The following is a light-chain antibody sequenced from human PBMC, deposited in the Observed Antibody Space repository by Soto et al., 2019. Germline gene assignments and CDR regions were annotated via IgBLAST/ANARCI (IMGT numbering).Light chain of an antibody. V-gene: IGKV3-20*01. Sequence: GDRATLSCIASRIIGHNYLAWYQQKRGQPPRLLIYATSTRATGIPDRFSGSGSVTNFTLTISRLEPEDFAVYYCQQFGISPWTFGQGTKV. J-gene: IGKJ1*01. CDR3: QQFGISPWT. CDR1: RIIGHNY. CDR2: ATS.